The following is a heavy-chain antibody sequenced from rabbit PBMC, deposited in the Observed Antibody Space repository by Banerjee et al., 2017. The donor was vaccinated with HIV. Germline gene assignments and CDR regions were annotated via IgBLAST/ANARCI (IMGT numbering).Heavy chain of an antibody. J-gene: IGHJ4*01. V-gene: IGHV1S40*01. D-gene: IGHD6-1*01. CDR2: IYGGSGST. Sequence: QSLEESGGDLVKPGASLTLTCTASGFSFSSSYWICWVRQAPGKGLEWIACIYGGSGSTYYASWAKGRFTISKTSSTTVTLQMTSLTAADMATYFCARDDYTYGGTVYGYALHLWGPGTLVTVS. CDR3: ARDDYTYGGTVYGYALHL. CDR1: GFSFSSSYW.